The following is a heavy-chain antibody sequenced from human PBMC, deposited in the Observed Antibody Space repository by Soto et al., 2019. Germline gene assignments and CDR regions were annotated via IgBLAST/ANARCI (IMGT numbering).Heavy chain of an antibody. CDR3: AKKRGHYNSGIPYLDH. V-gene: IGHV3-33*06. Sequence: GGSLRLSCAASGFTFSTYGMHWVRQAPGKGLEWVAVIWYDGSTKYYTDSVKGRFTISKDNSENTLYLQMNSLRAEDTAVYYCAKKRGHYNSGIPYLDHGGKEPRVTVP. CDR1: GFTFSTYG. CDR2: IWYDGSTK. D-gene: IGHD3-10*01. J-gene: IGHJ4*02.